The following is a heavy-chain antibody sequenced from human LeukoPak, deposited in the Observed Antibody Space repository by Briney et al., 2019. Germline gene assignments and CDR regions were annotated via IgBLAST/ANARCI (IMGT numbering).Heavy chain of an antibody. D-gene: IGHD6-6*01. V-gene: IGHV4-61*02. CDR1: GGSTNNDSYY. Sequence: SETLSLTCTASGGSTNNDSYYWSWIRQPAGKGLKWIGRIHPTGNTMYNPSLKSRVTISVDTSKNQFSLNLSSVTAADTAVYYCASHYSRSGIDAFDIWAQGTVVIVSS. J-gene: IGHJ3*02. CDR2: IHPTGNT. CDR3: ASHYSRSGIDAFDI.